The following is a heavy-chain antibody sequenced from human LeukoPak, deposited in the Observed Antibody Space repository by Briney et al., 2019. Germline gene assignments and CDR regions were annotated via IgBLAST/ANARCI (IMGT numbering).Heavy chain of an antibody. J-gene: IGHJ4*02. CDR3: ARGKDHGDYGY. CDR1: GGSFSGYY. CDR2: INHSGST. D-gene: IGHD4-17*01. V-gene: IGHV4-34*01. Sequence: SETLSLTCAVYGGSFSGYYWSWIRQPPGKGLEWIGEINHSGSTNYNPSLKSRVTISVDTSKNQFSLKLSSVTAADTAVYYCARGKDHGDYGYWGQGTLVTVSS.